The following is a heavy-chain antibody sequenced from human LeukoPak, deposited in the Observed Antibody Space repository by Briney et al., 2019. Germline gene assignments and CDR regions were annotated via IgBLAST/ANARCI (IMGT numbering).Heavy chain of an antibody. Sequence: GASVKVSCKASGYTFTSYAMHWVRQAPGQRLEWMGWINAGNGNTKYSQKFQGRVTMTRDTSTSTVYMELSSLRSEDTAVYYCAKSLSTYYYDSSGYYYDYWGQGTLVTVSS. J-gene: IGHJ4*02. CDR1: GYTFTSYA. D-gene: IGHD3-22*01. CDR2: INAGNGNT. CDR3: AKSLSTYYYDSSGYYYDY. V-gene: IGHV1-3*01.